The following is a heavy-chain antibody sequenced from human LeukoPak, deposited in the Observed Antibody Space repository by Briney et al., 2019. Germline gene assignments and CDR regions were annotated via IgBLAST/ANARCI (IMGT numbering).Heavy chain of an antibody. Sequence: SETLSFTCAVYGGSFSGYYWSWIRQPPGKGLEWIGEINHSGSTNYNPSLKSRVTISVDTSKNQFSLKLSSVTAADTAVYYCARGPRGANWFDPWGQGTLVTVSS. V-gene: IGHV4-34*01. D-gene: IGHD6-25*01. CDR3: ARGPRGANWFDP. CDR2: INHSGST. J-gene: IGHJ5*02. CDR1: GGSFSGYY.